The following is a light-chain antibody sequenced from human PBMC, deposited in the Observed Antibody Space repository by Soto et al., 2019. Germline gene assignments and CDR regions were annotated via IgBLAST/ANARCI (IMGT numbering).Light chain of an antibody. J-gene: IGKJ3*01. CDR2: GAS. CDR1: QSVRGN. CDR3: QQYNDGPFT. V-gene: IGKV3-15*01. Sequence: EIVMTQSPATLSVSPGERVTLPCRASQSVRGNLAWYQQKPGQAPTLLIYGASTRVTGIPDRFSGSGSETEFILTISSLQSEDFAIYYCQQYNDGPFTFGPGTKVD.